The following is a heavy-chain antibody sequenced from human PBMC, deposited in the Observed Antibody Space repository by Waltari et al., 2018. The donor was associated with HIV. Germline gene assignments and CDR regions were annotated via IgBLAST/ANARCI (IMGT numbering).Heavy chain of an antibody. CDR2: INHSRST. J-gene: IGHJ4*02. D-gene: IGHD6-6*01. Sequence: QVQLQQWGAGLLKPSETLSLTCAVYGGSFSGYYWSWIRQPPGKGLEWIGEINHSRSTFYNPSLKSRVTISVDTSKNQFSLKVKSVTAADTAVYYCARYQSLAARFGLDYWGQGTLVTVSS. CDR1: GGSFSGYY. CDR3: ARYQSLAARFGLDY. V-gene: IGHV4-34*01.